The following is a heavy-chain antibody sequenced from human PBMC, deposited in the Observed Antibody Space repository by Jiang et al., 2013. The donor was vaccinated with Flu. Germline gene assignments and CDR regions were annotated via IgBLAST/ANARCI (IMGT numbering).Heavy chain of an antibody. Sequence: GSGLVKPSETLSLTCAVSGYSISSGYYWGWIRQPPGKGLEWIGSIYHSGSTYYNPSLKSRVTISVDTSKNQFSLKLSSVTAADTAVYYCARESVVRLLFRDDAFDIWGQGTMVTVSS. CDR3: ARESVVRLLFRDDAFDI. CDR1: GYSISSGYY. V-gene: IGHV4-38-2*02. J-gene: IGHJ3*02. CDR2: IYHSGST. D-gene: IGHD2-21*02.